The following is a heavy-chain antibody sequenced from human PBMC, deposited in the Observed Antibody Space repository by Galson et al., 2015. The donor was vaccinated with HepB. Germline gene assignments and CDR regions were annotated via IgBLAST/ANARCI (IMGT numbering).Heavy chain of an antibody. D-gene: IGHD5-24*01. J-gene: IGHJ4*02. V-gene: IGHV3-30*03. CDR3: ARDLALPEMATSGADY. CDR1: GFTFSSYG. Sequence: SLRLSCAASGFTFSSYGMHWVRQAPGKGLEWVAVISYDGSNKYYADSVKGRFTIYRDNAKNSLYLHMNSLRAEDTAVYYCARDLALPEMATSGADYWGRGTLVTVSS. CDR2: ISYDGSNK.